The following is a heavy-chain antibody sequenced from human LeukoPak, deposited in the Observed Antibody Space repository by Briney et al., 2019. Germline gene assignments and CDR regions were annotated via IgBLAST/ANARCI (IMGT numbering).Heavy chain of an antibody. V-gene: IGHV1-2*02. CDR1: GFTFSGYY. J-gene: IGHJ4*02. D-gene: IGHD4-17*01. CDR3: ARGRGIMTTVTTPDY. CDR2: INPNSGGT. Sequence: ASVKVSCKASGFTFSGYYMHWVRQAPGQGFEWMGWINPNSGGTNYAQKFQGRVTMTRDTSISTAYMELSRLRSDDTAVYYCARGRGIMTTVTTPDYWGQGTLVTVSS.